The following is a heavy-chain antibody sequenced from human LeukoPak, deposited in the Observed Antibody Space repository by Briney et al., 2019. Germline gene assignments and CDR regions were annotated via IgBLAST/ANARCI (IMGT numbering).Heavy chain of an antibody. V-gene: IGHV3-30-3*01. J-gene: IGHJ4*02. Sequence: PGGSLRLSCAASGFTFSSYAMHWVRQAPGKGLEWVAVISYAGSNKYYADSVKGRFTISRDNSKNTLHLQMSSLRAEDTAVYYCARDQTGGYSGHSPDYWGQGTLVTVSS. CDR1: GFTFSSYA. CDR2: ISYAGSNK. D-gene: IGHD5-12*01. CDR3: ARDQTGGYSGHSPDY.